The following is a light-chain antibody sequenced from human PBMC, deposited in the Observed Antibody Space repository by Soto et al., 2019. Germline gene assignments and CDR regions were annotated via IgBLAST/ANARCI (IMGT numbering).Light chain of an antibody. Sequence: EIVMTQSPATLSVSPVERATLSCMASQSVSSNLAGYQQKPGQAPRLLIYGASTRATGIPARFSGSGSETEFTLTISSLQAEDSAVYFCQQYNNWPTWTFGQGTKVDIK. V-gene: IGKV3-15*01. J-gene: IGKJ1*01. CDR3: QQYNNWPTWT. CDR1: QSVSSN. CDR2: GAS.